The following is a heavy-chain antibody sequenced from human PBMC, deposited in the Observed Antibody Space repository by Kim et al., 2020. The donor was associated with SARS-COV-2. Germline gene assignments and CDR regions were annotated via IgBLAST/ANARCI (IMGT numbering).Heavy chain of an antibody. V-gene: IGHV1-2*02. CDR3: ARDPRRGAAELFDY. J-gene: IGHJ4*01. Sequence: YAAKFKGRVTMTRDTSTSTAYMDLNSLTSDDTAIYSCARDPRRGAAELFDYWGQGTLVTVSS. D-gene: IGHD1-7*01.